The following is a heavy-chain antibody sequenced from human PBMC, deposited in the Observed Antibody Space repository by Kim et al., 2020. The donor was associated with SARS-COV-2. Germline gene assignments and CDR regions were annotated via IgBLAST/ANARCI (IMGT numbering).Heavy chain of an antibody. J-gene: IGHJ6*02. V-gene: IGHV1-24*01. CDR3: ATGQTIVVVPAAIRSYYYYDGMDV. CDR1: GYTLTELS. Sequence: ASVKVSCKVSGYTLTELSMHWVRQAPGKGLEWMGGFDPEDGETIYAQKFQGRVTMTEDTSTDTAYMELSSLRSEDTAVYYCATGQTIVVVPAAIRSYYYYDGMDVWARGTTFTVSS. D-gene: IGHD2-2*01. CDR2: FDPEDGET.